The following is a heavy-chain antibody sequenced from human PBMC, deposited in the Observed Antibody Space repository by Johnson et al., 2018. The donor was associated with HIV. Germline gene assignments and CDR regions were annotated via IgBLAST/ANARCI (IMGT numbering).Heavy chain of an antibody. CDR2: IRYDGSNK. CDR1: GFTFSSYG. J-gene: IGHJ3*02. V-gene: IGHV3-33*01. Sequence: VLLVESGGGVVQPGRSLRLSCAASGFTFSSYGMHWVRQAPGKGLEWVAFIRYDGSNKYYADSVKGRFSISRDNAKNSLYLQMNRLRAEDTAVYYCARDEVAGALEIWGQGTMVTVSS. CDR3: ARDEVAGALEI.